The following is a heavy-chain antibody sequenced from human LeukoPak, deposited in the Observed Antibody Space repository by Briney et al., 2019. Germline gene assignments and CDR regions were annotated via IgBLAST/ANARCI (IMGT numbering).Heavy chain of an antibody. V-gene: IGHV3-48*01. D-gene: IGHD2-21*02. CDR2: ISSSSSTI. Sequence: PGGSLRLSCATSGFTFSNAWMTWVRQAPGKGLEWVSYISSSSSTIYYADSVKGRFTISRDNAKNSLYLQMNSLRAEDTAVYYCARLLAYCGGDCYPGNYYYYMDVWGKGTTVTVSS. CDR1: GFTFSNAW. J-gene: IGHJ6*03. CDR3: ARLLAYCGGDCYPGNYYYYMDV.